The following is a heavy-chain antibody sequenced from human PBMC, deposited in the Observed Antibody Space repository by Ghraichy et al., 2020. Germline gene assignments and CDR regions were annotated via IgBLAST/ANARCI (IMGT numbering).Heavy chain of an antibody. CDR2: ITSSGTST. CDR3: AKADTAMSYSMDV. D-gene: IGHD5-18*01. J-gene: IGHJ6*02. Sequence: GASLNISCAASGFTFSTYAMRWVRQAPGKGPEWVSAITSSGTSTYYGDSVKGRFTVSRDNSRNTLYLQMNSLRAEDTAVYYCAKADTAMSYSMDVWGQGTTVIVSS. CDR1: GFTFSTYA. V-gene: IGHV3-23*01.